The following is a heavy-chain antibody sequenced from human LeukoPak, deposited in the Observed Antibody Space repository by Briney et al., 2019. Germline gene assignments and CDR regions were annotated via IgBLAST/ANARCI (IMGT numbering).Heavy chain of an antibody. Sequence: PGGSLRLSCAASGFTFSSYGMHWVRQAPGKGLEWVAFIRYDGSNKYYADSVKGRFTISRDNSKNTLYLQMNSLRAEDTAVYYCAKGAYTVDDYFDYWGQGTLVTVSS. CDR1: GFTFSSYG. CDR2: IRYDGSNK. J-gene: IGHJ4*02. V-gene: IGHV3-30*02. D-gene: IGHD5/OR15-5a*01. CDR3: AKGAYTVDDYFDY.